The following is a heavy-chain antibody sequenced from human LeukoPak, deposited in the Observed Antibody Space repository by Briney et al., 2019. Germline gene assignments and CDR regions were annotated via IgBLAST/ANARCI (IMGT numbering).Heavy chain of an antibody. CDR2: ISSSGSTI. CDR3: ARLYCSSTSCYGVSGMDV. D-gene: IGHD2-2*01. CDR1: GFTFSSYE. V-gene: IGHV3-48*03. Sequence: PGGSLRLSCAASGFTFSSYEMNWVRQAPGKGLEWVSYISSSGSTIYYADSVKGRFTISRDNAKNSLYLQMNSLRAEDTAVYYCARLYCSSTSCYGVSGMDVWGQGTTVTVSS. J-gene: IGHJ6*02.